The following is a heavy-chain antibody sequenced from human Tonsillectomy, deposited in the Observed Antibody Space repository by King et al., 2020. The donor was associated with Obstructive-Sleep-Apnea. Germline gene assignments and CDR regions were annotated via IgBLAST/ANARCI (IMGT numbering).Heavy chain of an antibody. CDR1: GGSFSGYY. V-gene: IGHV4-34*01. J-gene: IGHJ4*02. CDR3: ARWEDYTCSIDY. D-gene: IGHD2-2*02. Sequence: VQLQQWGAGLLKPSETLSLTCAVYGGSFSGYYWTWIRQPPGKGLEWIGKINHSGSTSYNPSLKSRVTISVDTPMNQFSLKLNSVTAADTAVYSCARWEDYTCSIDYWGQGNLVTVSS. CDR2: INHSGST.